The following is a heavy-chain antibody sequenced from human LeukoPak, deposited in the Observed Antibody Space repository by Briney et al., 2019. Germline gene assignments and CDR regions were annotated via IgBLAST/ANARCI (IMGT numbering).Heavy chain of an antibody. J-gene: IGHJ3*02. V-gene: IGHV1-8*03. Sequence: ASVKVSCKASGYTFTSYDINWVRQATGQGLEWMGWMNPNSGNTGYAQKFQGRVTITRNTSISTAYMELSSLRSEDTAVYYCARGSPKTVTTSLGALDIWGQGTMVTVSS. CDR2: MNPNSGNT. CDR1: GYTFTSYD. D-gene: IGHD4-11*01. CDR3: ARGSPKTVTTSLGALDI.